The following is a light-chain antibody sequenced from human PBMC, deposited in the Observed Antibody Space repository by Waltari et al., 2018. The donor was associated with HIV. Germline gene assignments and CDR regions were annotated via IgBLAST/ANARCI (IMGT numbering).Light chain of an antibody. V-gene: IGKV4-1*01. CDR1: QSVLYNSKNKNY. CDR2: WAS. J-gene: IGKJ4*01. Sequence: DIVMTQSPDSLAVSLGERATINCKSSQSVLYNSKNKNYLAWYQQKPGQLPKLLIYWASTRESGVPDRFSGSGSGTDFTLTISSLQAEDVAVYYCQQYYSTPLTFGGGTKVEIK. CDR3: QQYYSTPLT.